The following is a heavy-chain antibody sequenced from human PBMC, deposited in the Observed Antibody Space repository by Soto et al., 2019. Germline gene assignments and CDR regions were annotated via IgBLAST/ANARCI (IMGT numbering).Heavy chain of an antibody. CDR3: ARGPLLLWFGGLLTGMDV. Sequence: ASVKVSCKASGYTFTSYDINWVRQATGQGLEWMGWMNPNSGNTGYAQKFQGRVTMTRNTSISTAYMELSSLRSEDTAVYYCARGPLLLWFGGLLTGMDVRGQGTTVTVSS. V-gene: IGHV1-8*01. CDR1: GYTFTSYD. CDR2: MNPNSGNT. D-gene: IGHD3-10*01. J-gene: IGHJ6*02.